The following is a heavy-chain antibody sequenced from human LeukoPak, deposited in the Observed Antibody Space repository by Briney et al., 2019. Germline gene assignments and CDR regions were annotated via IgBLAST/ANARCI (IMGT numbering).Heavy chain of an antibody. D-gene: IGHD3-10*01. CDR3: ARDMEDFDY. CDR2: MNPNSGNT. CDR1: GYTFTSYD. J-gene: IGHJ4*02. V-gene: IGHV1-8*01. Sequence: ASVKVSCKASGYTFTSYDINWVRQATGQGLEWMGWMNPNSGNTGSAQRFQGRVTITRDTSASTAYMELSSLRSEDTAVYYCARDMEDFDYWGQGTLVTVSS.